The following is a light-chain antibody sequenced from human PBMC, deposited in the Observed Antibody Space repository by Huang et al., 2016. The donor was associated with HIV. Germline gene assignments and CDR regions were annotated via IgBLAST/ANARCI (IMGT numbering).Light chain of an antibody. J-gene: IGKJ1*01. CDR2: DAS. Sequence: DIQMTQSPSSLSASVGERVTITCRASQGIRNSLAWYQQKPGKAPKLLLYDASGLESEVPFRFRGSGSGTNYTLTISSLQPEDSATYYCQQYYTIRAFGQGTRVEVK. CDR3: QQYYTIRA. CDR1: QGIRNS. V-gene: IGKV1-NL1*01.